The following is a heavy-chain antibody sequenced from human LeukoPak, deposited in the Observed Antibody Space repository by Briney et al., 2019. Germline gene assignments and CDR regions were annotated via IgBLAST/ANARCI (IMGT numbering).Heavy chain of an antibody. CDR3: ARVGRIAATRGYFDY. CDR1: GFTFSSYA. CDR2: ISYDGNNK. J-gene: IGHJ4*02. D-gene: IGHD6-6*01. Sequence: GRSLRLSCAASGFTFSSYAKHWVRQAPGKGLEWVAVISYDGNNKYYADSVKGRFTISRDNSKNTLYLQMNSLRAEDTAVYYCARVGRIAATRGYFDYWGQGTLVTVSS. V-gene: IGHV3-30-3*01.